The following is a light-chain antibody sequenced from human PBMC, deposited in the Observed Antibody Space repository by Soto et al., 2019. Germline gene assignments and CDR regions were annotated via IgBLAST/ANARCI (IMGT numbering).Light chain of an antibody. J-gene: IGKJ3*01. V-gene: IGKV3D-15*01. Sequence: EIVMTQSPATLSVSPGERATLSCRASQSVSGNLAWYQQKPGQAPRLLISGASTRASGIPDRFSGSGVGTDFTLTINRLEPEDCAVYYCLLFRGSPTFGPGSRVHI. CDR2: GAS. CDR1: QSVSGN. CDR3: LLFRGSPT.